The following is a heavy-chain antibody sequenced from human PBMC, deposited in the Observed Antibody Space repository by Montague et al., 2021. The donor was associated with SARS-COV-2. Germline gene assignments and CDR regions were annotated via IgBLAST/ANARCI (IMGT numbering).Heavy chain of an antibody. CDR2: IHDSGTT. CDR1: GASINTGTYY. V-gene: IGHV4-61*01. D-gene: IGHD2-2*02. CDR3: ARGLCRGRFCCYSVGFDV. Sequence: SETLSPTCTVSGASINTGTYYWTWIRQPPGKPLEWVGYIHDSGTTTYXPSLKSRVTILEDTSRNQFSLNLNSVTAADTAVYYCARGLCRGRFCCYSVGFDVWGQGTMVTVS. J-gene: IGHJ3*01.